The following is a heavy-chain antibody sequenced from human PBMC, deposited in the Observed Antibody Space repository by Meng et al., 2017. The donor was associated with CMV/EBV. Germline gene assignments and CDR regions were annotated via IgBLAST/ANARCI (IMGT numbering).Heavy chain of an antibody. CDR3: ARESMVRGED. D-gene: IGHD3-10*01. V-gene: IGHV4-34*01. CDR2: INHSGST. J-gene: IGHJ4*02. Sequence: QVQLPQWGGGLLKPSETLSLTCAVCGGSFSGYYWSWIRQPPGKGLEWIGEINHSGSTNYNPSLKSRVTISVDTSKNQFSLKLSSVTAADTAVYYCARESMVRGEDWGQGTLVTVSS. CDR1: GGSFSGYY.